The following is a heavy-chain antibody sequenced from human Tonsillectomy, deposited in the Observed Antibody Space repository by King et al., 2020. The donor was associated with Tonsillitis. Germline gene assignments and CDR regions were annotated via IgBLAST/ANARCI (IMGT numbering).Heavy chain of an antibody. J-gene: IGHJ3*02. CDR1: GFTFSRYW. CDR2: IKHDGSEK. V-gene: IGHV3-7*01. D-gene: IGHD7-27*01. CDR3: ARGGLGTGWGAFDI. Sequence: VQLVESGGGLVQPGGSLRLSCAAFGFTFSRYWMSWVRQAPGKGLEWVASIKHDGSEKYYADSVKGRFTISRDNAKNSLYLQMNSLRGEDTAVYYCARGGLGTGWGAFDIWGQGTMVTVSS.